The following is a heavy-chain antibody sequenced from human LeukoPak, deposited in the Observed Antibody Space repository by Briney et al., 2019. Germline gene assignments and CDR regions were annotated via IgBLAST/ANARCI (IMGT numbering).Heavy chain of an antibody. V-gene: IGHV1-2*02. Sequence: ASVKVSCKASGYTFTGYYMHWVRQAPGQGLEWMGWINPNSGGANYAQKFQGRVTMTRDTSISTAYMELSRLRSDDTAVYYCARVVYSSGWYSTYYFDYWGQGTLVTASS. D-gene: IGHD6-19*01. CDR2: INPNSGGA. CDR1: GYTFTGYY. J-gene: IGHJ4*02. CDR3: ARVVYSSGWYSTYYFDY.